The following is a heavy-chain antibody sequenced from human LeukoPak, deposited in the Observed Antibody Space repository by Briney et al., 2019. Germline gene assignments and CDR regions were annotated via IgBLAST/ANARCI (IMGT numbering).Heavy chain of an antibody. CDR2: ISGGGIT. J-gene: IGHJ4*02. CDR1: GFIVSSNY. Sequence: GGSLRLSCAASGFIVSSNYMSWVRQAPGKGLEWVSVISGGGITYYTDSVKGRFTISRDNSKNTLYLQMNSLRAEDTAVYYCARDKYDSSGYSNYFDYWGQGTLVTVSS. D-gene: IGHD3-22*01. V-gene: IGHV3-53*01. CDR3: ARDKYDSSGYSNYFDY.